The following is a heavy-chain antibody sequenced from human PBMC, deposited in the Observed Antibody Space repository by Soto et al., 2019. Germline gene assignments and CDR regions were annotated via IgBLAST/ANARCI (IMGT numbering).Heavy chain of an antibody. J-gene: IGHJ4*02. Sequence: ASVKVSCKASGYTFTSYSINWVRQVPGQGLEWMGWISVNNGNTYYAQKLQGRVTMTTDTSTSTAYMELRSLRSDDTAIYYCARSYGSARNLRIFDYWGQGTLVTVSS. V-gene: IGHV1-18*01. CDR1: GYTFTSYS. D-gene: IGHD3-10*01. CDR3: ARSYGSARNLRIFDY. CDR2: ISVNNGNT.